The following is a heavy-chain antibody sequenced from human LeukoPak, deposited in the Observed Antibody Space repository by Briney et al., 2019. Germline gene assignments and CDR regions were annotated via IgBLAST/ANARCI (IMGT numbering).Heavy chain of an antibody. CDR1: GYTFSDYY. J-gene: IGHJ4*02. V-gene: IGHV1-2*02. Sequence: ASVKVSCKASGYTFSDYYMHWVRQAPGQGLEWMGWMNPKSGGTNYAQKFQGRVTMTGDTSISTVYMELTRLRSGDSAIYYCARESRTGWHDFDFWGQGTLVTISS. CDR2: MNPKSGGT. CDR3: ARESRTGWHDFDF. D-gene: IGHD2-2*01.